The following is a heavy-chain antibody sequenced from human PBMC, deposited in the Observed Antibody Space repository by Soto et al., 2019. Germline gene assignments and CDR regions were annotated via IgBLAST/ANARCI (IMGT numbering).Heavy chain of an antibody. CDR2: IIPILGIA. CDR1: GGTFSSYT. CDR3: ARESSAVAGYYYYYYMDV. D-gene: IGHD6-19*01. Sequence: GASVKVSCKASGGTFSSYTISWVRQAPGQGLEWMGRIIPILGIANYAQKFQGRVTITADKSTSTAYMELSSLRSEDTAVYYCARESSAVAGYYYYYYMDVWGKGTTVTVSS. J-gene: IGHJ6*03. V-gene: IGHV1-69*04.